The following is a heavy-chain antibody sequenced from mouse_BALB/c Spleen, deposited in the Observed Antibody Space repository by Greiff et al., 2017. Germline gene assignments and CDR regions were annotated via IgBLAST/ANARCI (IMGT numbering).Heavy chain of an antibody. CDR3: TRSYYRYDGSYYAMDD. V-gene: IGHV1-69*02. J-gene: IGHJ4*01. CDR2: IDPSDSYT. CDR1: GYTFTSYW. Sequence: VQLQQPGAELVKPGASVKLSCKASGYTFTSYWMHWVKLRPGQGFEWIGEIDPSDSYTSYNQKFKGKATLTVDTSSSTAYMQLSSLTSEDSAVYYCTRSYYRYDGSYYAMDDWGQGTSVTVSS. D-gene: IGHD2-14*01.